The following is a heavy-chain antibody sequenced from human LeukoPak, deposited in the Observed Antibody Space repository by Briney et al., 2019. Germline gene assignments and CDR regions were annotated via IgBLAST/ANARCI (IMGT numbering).Heavy chain of an antibody. CDR2: ISYDGSNK. CDR3: AKDSPYCSSTSCYPDYFDY. Sequence: PGGSLRLSCAASGFTFSSYGMHWVRQAPGKGLEWVAVISYDGSNKYYADSVKGRFTISRDNSKNTLYLQMNSLRAEDTAVYYCAKDSPYCSSTSCYPDYFDYWGQGTLVTVSS. J-gene: IGHJ4*02. V-gene: IGHV3-30*18. CDR1: GFTFSSYG. D-gene: IGHD2-2*01.